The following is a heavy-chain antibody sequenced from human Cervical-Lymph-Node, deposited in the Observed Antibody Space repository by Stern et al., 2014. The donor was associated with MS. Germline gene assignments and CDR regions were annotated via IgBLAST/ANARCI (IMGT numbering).Heavy chain of an antibody. CDR1: GCSIRSGCYY. CDR2: IYYSGST. D-gene: IGHD2-2*01. CDR3: ARRSVVFDAFDI. J-gene: IGHJ3*02. Sequence: HLVAPRPGLLKPSHPLSLTCTVSGCSIRSGCYYSSCLPQHPQKGLVWIGYIYYSGSTYYNPSLKSRVTISVDTSKNQFSLKLSSVTAADTAVYYCARRSVVFDAFDIWGQGTMVTVSS. V-gene: IGHV4-31*03.